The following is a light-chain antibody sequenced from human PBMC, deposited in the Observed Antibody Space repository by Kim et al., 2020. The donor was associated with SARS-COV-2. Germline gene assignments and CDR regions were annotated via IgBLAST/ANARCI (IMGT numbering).Light chain of an antibody. CDR1: QSISSW. Sequence: DSVGDRVTITCRASQSISSWLAWYQQKPGKAPKLLIYDASSLESGVPSRFSGSGSGTEFTLTISSLQPDDFATYYCQQYNSYSGTFGQGTKVDIK. V-gene: IGKV1-5*01. J-gene: IGKJ1*01. CDR3: QQYNSYSGT. CDR2: DAS.